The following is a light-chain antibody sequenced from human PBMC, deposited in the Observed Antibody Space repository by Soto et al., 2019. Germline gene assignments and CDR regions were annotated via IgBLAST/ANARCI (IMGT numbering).Light chain of an antibody. CDR3: NSYTSSSTFV. J-gene: IGLJ1*01. V-gene: IGLV2-14*01. Sequence: QSALTQPASVSGSPGQSITISCTGTSSDVGGYNYVSWYQQHPGKAPKLMIYXXXNXXXXXXXXXXGSRSVNTASLTISGXXAEDXXEYYCNSYTSSSTFVFGTGTKLTVL. CDR2: XXX. CDR1: SSDVGGYNY.